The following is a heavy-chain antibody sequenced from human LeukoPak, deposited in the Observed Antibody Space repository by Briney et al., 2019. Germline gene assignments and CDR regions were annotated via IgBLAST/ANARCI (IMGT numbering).Heavy chain of an antibody. CDR3: AREGDGYLNWFDP. V-gene: IGHV4-4*07. CDR1: GGSISSYY. J-gene: IGHJ5*02. D-gene: IGHD5-18*01. CDR2: IYTSGST. Sequence: SETLSLTCTVSGGSISSYYWSWIRQPAGKGLEWIGRIYTSGSTNYNPSLKSRVTISVDTSKNQFSLTLSSVPAADTAVYYCAREGDGYLNWFDPWGQGTLVTVSS.